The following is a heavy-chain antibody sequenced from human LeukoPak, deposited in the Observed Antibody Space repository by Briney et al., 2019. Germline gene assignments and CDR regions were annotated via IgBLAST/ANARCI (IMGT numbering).Heavy chain of an antibody. D-gene: IGHD5-12*01. CDR2: FDPEDGET. J-gene: IGHJ3*02. V-gene: IGHV1-24*01. CDR3: ATGRKWLRFLDAFDI. Sequence: GASVKVSCKVSGYTLTELSMHWVRHAPGKGLEWMGGFDPEDGETIYAQKFQGRVTMTEDTSTDTAYMELSSLRSEDTAVYYCATGRKWLRFLDAFDIWGQGTMVTVSS. CDR1: GYTLTELS.